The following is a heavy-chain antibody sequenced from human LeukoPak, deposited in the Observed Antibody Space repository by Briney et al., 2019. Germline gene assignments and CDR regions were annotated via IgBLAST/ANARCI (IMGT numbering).Heavy chain of an antibody. Sequence: GGSLRLSCAASGFFFSNYWMTWVRQAPGTGLEFVANINPSGAATYYADPVKGRFTISRDNAKNLVYLQMNSLRAGDTAVYHCGRFGYVAGVDLWGQGTLVAVSS. D-gene: IGHD6-19*01. CDR3: GRFGYVAGVDL. J-gene: IGHJ4*02. CDR1: GFFFSNYW. CDR2: INPSGAAT. V-gene: IGHV3-7*01.